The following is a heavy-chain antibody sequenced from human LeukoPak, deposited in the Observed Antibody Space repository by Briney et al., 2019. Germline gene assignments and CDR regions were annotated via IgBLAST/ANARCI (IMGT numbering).Heavy chain of an antibody. D-gene: IGHD5-12*01. J-gene: IGHJ4*02. CDR2: IYPGDSDT. V-gene: IGHV5-51*01. CDR1: GYNFTTYW. CDR3: ARARYGGYSTFDY. Sequence: GESLKISCKGSGYNFTTYWIGWVRQMPGKGLERMGIIYPGDSDTRYSPSLQGQVTISADKSIGTAYLQWSSLRASDTAMYYCARARYGGYSTFDYWGQGTLVTVSS.